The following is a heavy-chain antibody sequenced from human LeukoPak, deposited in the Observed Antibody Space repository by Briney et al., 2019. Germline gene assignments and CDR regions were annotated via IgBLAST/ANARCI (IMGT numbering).Heavy chain of an antibody. CDR1: GYTFTSYG. CDR2: ISAYNGNT. D-gene: IGHD7-27*01. CDR3: AREVRRTLGRYYYYGMDV. V-gene: IGHV1-18*01. J-gene: IGHJ6*02. Sequence: ASVKVSYKASGYTFTSYGISWVRQAPGQGLEWMGWISAYNGNTNYAQKLQGRVTMTTDTSTNTAYMELRSLRSDDTAVYYCAREVRRTLGRYYYYGMDVWGQGTTVTVSS.